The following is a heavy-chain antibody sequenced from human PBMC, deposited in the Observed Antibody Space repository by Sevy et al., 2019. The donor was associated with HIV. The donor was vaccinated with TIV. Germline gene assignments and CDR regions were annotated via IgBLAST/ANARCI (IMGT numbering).Heavy chain of an antibody. D-gene: IGHD2-8*02. V-gene: IGHV3-20*01. CDR1: GFTFDDYA. J-gene: IGHJ3*02. Sequence: GGSLRLSCAASGFTFDDYAMSWVRQAPGKGLEWVSAINWKPDNVGYADSVKGRFTISRDNAKSSLYLQMNSLRPEDTAWDDYAAKKYCSGGTGFEAFDNWGQGIMVTVSS. CDR2: INWKPDNV. CDR3: AAKKYCSGGTGFEAFDN.